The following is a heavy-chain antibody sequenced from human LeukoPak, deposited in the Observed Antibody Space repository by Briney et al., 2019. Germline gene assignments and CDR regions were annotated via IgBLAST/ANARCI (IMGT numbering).Heavy chain of an antibody. Sequence: SETLSLTCTVSGGSISSGGYYWSWIRQPRGKGLEWIGRIYTSGSTNYNPSLKSRVTISVDTSKNQFSLKLSSVTAADAAVYYCARDNGSGSYYKRGAFDIWGQGTMVTVSS. CDR3: ARDNGSGSYYKRGAFDI. J-gene: IGHJ3*02. D-gene: IGHD3-10*01. V-gene: IGHV4-61*02. CDR2: IYTSGST. CDR1: GGSISSGGYY.